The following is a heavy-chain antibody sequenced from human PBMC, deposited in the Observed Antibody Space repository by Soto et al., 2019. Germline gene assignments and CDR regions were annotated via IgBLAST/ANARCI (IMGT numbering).Heavy chain of an antibody. J-gene: IGHJ6*02. CDR2: ISAYNGNT. CDR1: GYTFTRYG. V-gene: IGHV1-18*04. D-gene: IGHD5-12*01. CDR3: ARDFTAGYERPPLHYYGMDV. Sequence: GASVKVSCKASGYTFTRYGISWVRQAPGQGLEWMGWISAYNGNTNYAQKLQGRVTMTTETSTSTAYMELRSLRSDETAVYYCARDFTAGYERPPLHYYGMDVWGQGTTVTSP.